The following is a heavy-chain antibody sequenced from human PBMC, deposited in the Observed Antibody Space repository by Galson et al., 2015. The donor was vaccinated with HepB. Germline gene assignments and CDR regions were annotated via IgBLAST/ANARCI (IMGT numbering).Heavy chain of an antibody. CDR3: AKEDYDLLTGYRYYNYGMDV. Sequence: SLRLSCAVSGSTFRDYWINWVRQAPGKGLVWVSRINGDGSIRNYADAVKGRFTISRDNVKNTLYLQMSSLTAEDTAVYYCAKEDYDLLTGYRYYNYGMDVWGQGTTVTVAS. V-gene: IGHV3-74*01. CDR2: INGDGSIR. CDR1: GSTFRDYW. J-gene: IGHJ6*02. D-gene: IGHD3-9*01.